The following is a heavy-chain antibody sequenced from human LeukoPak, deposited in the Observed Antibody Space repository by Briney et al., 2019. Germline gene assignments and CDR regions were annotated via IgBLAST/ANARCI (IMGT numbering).Heavy chain of an antibody. CDR2: ISWNSGSI. J-gene: IGHJ2*01. CDR1: GFTFDDYA. CDR3: AKVLDGSYLGEPYWYFDL. D-gene: IGHD1-26*01. Sequence: QPGRSLRLSCAASGFTFDDYAMHWVRQAPGKGLEWVSGISWNSGSIGYADSVKGRFTISRDNAKNSLYLQMNSLRAEDTALYYCAKVLDGSYLGEPYWYFDLWGRGTLVTVSS. V-gene: IGHV3-9*01.